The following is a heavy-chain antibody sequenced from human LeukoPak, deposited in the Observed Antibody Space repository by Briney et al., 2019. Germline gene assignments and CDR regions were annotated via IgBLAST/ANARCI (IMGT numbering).Heavy chain of an antibody. CDR2: VNADNSNT. D-gene: IGHD3-22*01. Sequence: ASVKVSCKASGYSFTGYAMNWVRQAPGQGLEWMGWVNADNSNTKYSQEFQGRVTITRDTSASTAYMDLNSLRSEDMAVYYCAVGDYYYDTRFDYWGQGTLVTVSS. J-gene: IGHJ4*02. V-gene: IGHV1-3*03. CDR1: GYSFTGYA. CDR3: AVGDYYYDTRFDY.